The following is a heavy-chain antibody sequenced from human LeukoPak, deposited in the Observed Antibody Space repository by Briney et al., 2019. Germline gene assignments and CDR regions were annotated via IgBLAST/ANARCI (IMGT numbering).Heavy chain of an antibody. Sequence: ASVKVSCKASGYTFTSYGISWVRQAPRQGREWMGWISAYNGNTNYVQKLQRRVTITTDTSTSTAYMQLRSLRSTDAAPYSSSRVIEGGGSGNYAFDIWGQGTMVTVSS. CDR3: SRVIEGGGSGNYAFDI. J-gene: IGHJ3*02. V-gene: IGHV1-18*01. D-gene: IGHD3-10*01. CDR1: GYTFTSYG. CDR2: ISAYNGNT.